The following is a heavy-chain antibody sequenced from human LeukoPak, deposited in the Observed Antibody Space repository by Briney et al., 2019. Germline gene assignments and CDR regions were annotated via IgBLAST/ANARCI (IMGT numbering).Heavy chain of an antibody. D-gene: IGHD6-19*01. J-gene: IGHJ6*02. Sequence: GGSLRLSCAASGFTFSDYYMSWIRQAPGKGLEWVSYISSSGSTIYYADSVKGRFTISRDNAKNSLYLQMNSLRAEDTAVYYCAREDSRQWLHYYYYGMDVWGQGTTVTVSS. V-gene: IGHV3-11*04. CDR1: GFTFSDYY. CDR3: AREDSRQWLHYYYYGMDV. CDR2: ISSSGSTI.